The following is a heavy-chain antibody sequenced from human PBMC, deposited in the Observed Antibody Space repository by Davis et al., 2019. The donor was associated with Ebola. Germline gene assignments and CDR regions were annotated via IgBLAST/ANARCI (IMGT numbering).Heavy chain of an antibody. CDR3: VRHPIGVDVYYFYGMDV. CDR2: VFYSGNT. CDR1: GGSISSANYY. Sequence: SETLSLTCTVSGGSISSANYYWGWIRQPPGKGLECIGSVFYSGNTNYNSSLKSRVSMSVATSHNQFSLWLNSVTAADTAVYYGVRHPIGVDVYYFYGMDVWGQGTTVTVSS. J-gene: IGHJ6*02. V-gene: IGHV4-39*01. D-gene: IGHD5/OR15-5a*01.